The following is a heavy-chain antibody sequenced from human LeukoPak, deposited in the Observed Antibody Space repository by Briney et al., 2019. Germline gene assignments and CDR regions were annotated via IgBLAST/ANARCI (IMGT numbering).Heavy chain of an antibody. CDR2: INHSGST. CDR3: ARGGYGGNSDY. J-gene: IGHJ4*02. Sequence: SEALSLTCAVYGGSFSGYYWSWIRQPPGKGLEWIGEINHSGSTNYNPSLKSRVTISVDTSKNQFSLKLSSVTAADTAVYYCARGGYGGNSDYWGQGTLVTVSS. CDR1: GGSFSGYY. D-gene: IGHD4-23*01. V-gene: IGHV4-34*01.